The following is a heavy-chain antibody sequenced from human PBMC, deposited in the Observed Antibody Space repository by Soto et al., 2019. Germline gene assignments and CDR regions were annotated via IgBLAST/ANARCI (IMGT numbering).Heavy chain of an antibody. CDR1: GFTFSSYA. CDR2: ISGSGGST. Sequence: PGGSLRLSCAASGFTFSSYAMSWVRQAPGKGLEWVSAISGSGGSTYYADSVKGRFTISRDNSKNTLYLQMNSLRAEDTAVYYCAKDKTYYDFWSGYHDAFDIWGQGTMVTVSS. V-gene: IGHV3-23*01. D-gene: IGHD3-3*01. J-gene: IGHJ3*02. CDR3: AKDKTYYDFWSGYHDAFDI.